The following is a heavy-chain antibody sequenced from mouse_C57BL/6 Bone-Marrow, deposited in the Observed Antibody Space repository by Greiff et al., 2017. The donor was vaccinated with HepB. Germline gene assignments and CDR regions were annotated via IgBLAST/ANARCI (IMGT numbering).Heavy chain of an antibody. CDR2: FYPGSGSI. CDR3: ARHGHYYGSSPAWFAY. D-gene: IGHD1-1*01. V-gene: IGHV1-62-2*01. J-gene: IGHJ3*01. Sequence: QVQLKESGAELVKPGASVKLSCKASGYTFTEYTIHWVKQRSGQGLEWIGWFYPGSGSIKYNEKFKDKATLTADKSSSPVYMELSRLTSEDSAVYFCARHGHYYGSSPAWFAYWGQGTLVTVSA. CDR1: GYTFTEYT.